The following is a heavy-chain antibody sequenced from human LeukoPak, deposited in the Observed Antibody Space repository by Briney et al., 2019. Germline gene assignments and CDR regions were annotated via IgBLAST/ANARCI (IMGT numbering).Heavy chain of an antibody. V-gene: IGHV3-23*01. Sequence: PGGSLRLSCAASGFTFSSYAMDWVRQAPGGGLEWVSAITGGGYNTYYADSVKGRFTISRDNSKNTVYLQMNSLRAEDTAVYYCAKGGSSPDYWGQGTLVTVSS. D-gene: IGHD6-13*01. CDR3: AKGGSSPDY. CDR2: ITGGGYNT. CDR1: GFTFSSYA. J-gene: IGHJ4*02.